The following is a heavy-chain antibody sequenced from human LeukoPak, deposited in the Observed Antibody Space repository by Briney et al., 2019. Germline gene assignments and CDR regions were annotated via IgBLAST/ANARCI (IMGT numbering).Heavy chain of an antibody. CDR2: IYYSGST. CDR1: GGSITGYY. D-gene: IGHD5-12*01. V-gene: IGHV4-59*08. J-gene: IGHJ4*02. Sequence: PSATLSLTCTVSGGSITGYYWNWIRQPPGKGLEWIGYIYYSGSTNYNPSLKSRVTISVDTSENRFSLKLNSVTAADTAVYYCARQGGVATTFDYWGQGTLVTVSS. CDR3: ARQGGVATTFDY.